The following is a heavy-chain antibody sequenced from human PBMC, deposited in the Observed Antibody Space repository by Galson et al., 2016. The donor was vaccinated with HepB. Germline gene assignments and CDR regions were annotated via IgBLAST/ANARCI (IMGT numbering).Heavy chain of an antibody. V-gene: IGHV3-33*01. CDR1: GFSFSSFG. Sequence: SLRLSCAASGFSFSSFGMHWVRQAPGKGLAWVAVIWYDGSSKYYEDSVKGRFTISRDNSKNTLYLQMNSLRAEDTAVYYCARFTRRDAYNVLDYWGQGTLVTVSS. CDR3: ARFTRRDAYNVLDY. CDR2: IWYDGSSK. D-gene: IGHD5-24*01. J-gene: IGHJ4*02.